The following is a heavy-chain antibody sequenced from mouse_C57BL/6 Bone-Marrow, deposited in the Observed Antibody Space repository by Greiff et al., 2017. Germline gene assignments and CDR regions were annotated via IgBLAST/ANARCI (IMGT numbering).Heavy chain of an antibody. CDR3: ARESYGWLDY. Sequence: QVQLQQSGPGLVAPSQCLSITCTVSGFSLTNYAISWVRQPPGKGLEWLGVIWTGGGTNYNSALKSRLSISKDNSKSQVFLKMNSLQTDDTARYYCARESYGWLDYWGQGTSVTVSA. V-gene: IGHV2-9-1*01. CDR2: IWTGGGT. J-gene: IGHJ4*01. CDR1: GFSLTNYA. D-gene: IGHD2-2*01.